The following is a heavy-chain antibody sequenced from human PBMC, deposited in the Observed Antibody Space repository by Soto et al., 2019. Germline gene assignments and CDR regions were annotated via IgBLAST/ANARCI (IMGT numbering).Heavy chain of an antibody. CDR1: SGSISSSNW. CDR3: ARDTGGDYVTVIRRYFDL. J-gene: IGHJ2*01. CDR2: IYHSGST. Sequence: QVQLQESGPGLVKPSGTLSLTCAVSSGSISSSNWWSWVRQPPGKGLEWIGEIYHSGSTNYNPSLKSRVTISVDKSKNQFSLKLSSVTAADTAVYYCARDTGGDYVTVIRRYFDLWGRGTLVTVSS. V-gene: IGHV4-4*02. D-gene: IGHD4-17*01.